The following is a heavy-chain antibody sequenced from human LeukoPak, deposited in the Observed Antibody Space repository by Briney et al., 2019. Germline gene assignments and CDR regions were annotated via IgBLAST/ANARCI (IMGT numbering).Heavy chain of an antibody. CDR3: ARGKSSGWPYNWFDP. V-gene: IGHV3-21*05. CDR1: GFTFSTYH. Sequence: PGGSLRLSCAASGFTFSTYHMNWVRQAPGKGLEWVSYISSGSSYIYYADSVKGRFTISRDNAKNSLYLQMNSLRAEDTAVYYCARGKSSGWPYNWFDPWGQGTLVTVSS. D-gene: IGHD6-19*01. J-gene: IGHJ5*02. CDR2: ISSGSSYI.